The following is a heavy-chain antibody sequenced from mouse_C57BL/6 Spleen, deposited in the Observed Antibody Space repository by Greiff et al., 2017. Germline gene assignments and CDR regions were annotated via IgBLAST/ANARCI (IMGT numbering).Heavy chain of an antibody. CDR2: IDPSDSYT. D-gene: IGHD1-1*01. CDR3: ALLLRFPPFDY. CDR1: GYTFTSYW. J-gene: IGHJ2*01. Sequence: VQLQQPGAELVMPGASVKLSCKASGYTFTSYWMHWVKQRPGQGLEWIGEIDPSDSYTNYNQKFKGKSTLTLDKSSSTASMQLSSLTSEDAAVYYCALLLRFPPFDYWGQGTTLTVST. V-gene: IGHV1-69*01.